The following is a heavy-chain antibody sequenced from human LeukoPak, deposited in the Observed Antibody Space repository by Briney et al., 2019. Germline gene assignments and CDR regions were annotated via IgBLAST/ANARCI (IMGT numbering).Heavy chain of an antibody. Sequence: GGSLRLSCAASGFTFSGYPVNWVRQAPGKGLEWVSSISSTTSSIYYADPVKGRFTISRDNAENSLYLQMNSLRAEDTAVYYCARGRYCGSTSCYLDYWGQGTLVTVSS. CDR2: ISSTTSSI. J-gene: IGHJ4*02. V-gene: IGHV3-21*01. CDR3: ARGRYCGSTSCYLDY. D-gene: IGHD2-2*01. CDR1: GFTFSGYP.